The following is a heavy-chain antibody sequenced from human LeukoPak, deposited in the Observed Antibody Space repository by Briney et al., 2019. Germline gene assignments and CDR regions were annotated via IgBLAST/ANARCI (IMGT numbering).Heavy chain of an antibody. CDR1: GVSITTYY. D-gene: IGHD2-2*01. Sequence: SETLSLTCAVSGVSITTYYWTWIRQPPGKGLEWIGYAYYSAITNYNPSLRNRVTISLDTSKNQFSLKLTSVTAADTALYYCARSDGIRGKYLLDYWGQGSLVTVSS. CDR2: AYYSAIT. J-gene: IGHJ4*02. V-gene: IGHV4-59*08. CDR3: ARSDGIRGKYLLDY.